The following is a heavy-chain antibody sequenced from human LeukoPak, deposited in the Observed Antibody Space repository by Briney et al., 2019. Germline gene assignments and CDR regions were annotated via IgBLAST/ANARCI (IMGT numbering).Heavy chain of an antibody. CDR3: AREISYGDYPSGDAFDN. D-gene: IGHD4-17*01. CDR1: GFTFSSYS. V-gene: IGHV3-21*01. J-gene: IGHJ3*02. CDR2: ISSSSSYI. Sequence: TGGSLRLSCAASGFTFSSYSMNWVRQAPGKGLEWVSSISSSSSYIYYADLVKGRFTISRDNAKNSLYLQMNSLRAEDTAVYFCAREISYGDYPSGDAFDNWGQGTMVTVSS.